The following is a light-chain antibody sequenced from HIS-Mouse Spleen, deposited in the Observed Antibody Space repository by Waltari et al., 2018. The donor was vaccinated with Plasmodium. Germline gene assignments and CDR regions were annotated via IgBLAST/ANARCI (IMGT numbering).Light chain of an antibody. CDR2: AAS. Sequence: AIWMTQSPSLLPESTGDHFTISCRMRKGISSYLAWYQQKPGKAPELLIYAASTLQSGVPSRFSGSGSGTDFTLTISCLQSEDFATYYCQQYYSFPYTFGQGTKLEIK. CDR3: QQYYSFPYT. CDR1: KGISSY. J-gene: IGKJ2*01. V-gene: IGKV1D-8*02.